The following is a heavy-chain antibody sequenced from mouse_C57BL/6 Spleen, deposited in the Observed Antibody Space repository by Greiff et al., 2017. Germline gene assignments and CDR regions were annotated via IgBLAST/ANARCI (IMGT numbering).Heavy chain of an antibody. CDR1: GYTFTSYW. V-gene: IGHV1-52*01. CDR2: IDPSASET. J-gene: IGHJ4*01. Sequence: VQLQQPGAELVRPGSSVKLSCKASGYTFTSYWMHWVKQRPIQGLEWIGNIDPSASETPSNQKFKDKAILTADKSSSTAYMQLSSLTSKGSAVYYYARGGTVWGQGTSVTVSS. CDR3: ARGGTV. D-gene: IGHD1-1*01.